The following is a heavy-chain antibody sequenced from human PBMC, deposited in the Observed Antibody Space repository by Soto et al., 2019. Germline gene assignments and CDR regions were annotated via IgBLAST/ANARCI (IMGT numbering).Heavy chain of an antibody. Sequence: VASVKVSCKASGYTFTGYYMHWVRQAPGQGLEWMGWINPNSGGTNYAQKFQGRVTMTRDTSISTAYMELSRLRSDDTAVYYCARRLVAVNWFDPWGQGTLVTVSS. V-gene: IGHV1-2*02. CDR1: GYTFTGYY. CDR3: ARRLVAVNWFDP. J-gene: IGHJ5*02. CDR2: INPNSGGT. D-gene: IGHD6-19*01.